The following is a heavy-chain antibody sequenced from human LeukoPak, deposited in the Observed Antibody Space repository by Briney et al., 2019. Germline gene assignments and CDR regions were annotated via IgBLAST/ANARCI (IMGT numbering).Heavy chain of an antibody. V-gene: IGHV4-61*02. CDR2: FYTSGST. D-gene: IGHD6-19*01. J-gene: IGHJ4*02. CDR3: ARLQWLSTPFFDY. CDR1: GGSISSGSYY. Sequence: SETLSLTCTVSGGSISSGSYYWSWIRQPAGKGLEWIGRFYTSGSTNYNPSLKSRVTISVDTSKNQFSLKLISVTAADTAVYFCARLQWLSTPFFDYWGQGTLVTVSS.